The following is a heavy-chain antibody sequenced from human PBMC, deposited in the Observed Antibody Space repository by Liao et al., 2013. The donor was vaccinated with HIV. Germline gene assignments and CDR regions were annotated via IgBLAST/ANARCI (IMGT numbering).Heavy chain of an antibody. CDR3: ARVQWXPAPNWYSDL. Sequence: QLQLQESGPGLVKPSETLSLTCTVSGDLIRRDNYYWTWIRQPAGRGLEWIGHIYTGMSTTGTTNYNPSLKSRVSISADTSSNHVSLKLTSVTAADTAVYYXARVQWXPAPNWYSDLWGRGTLVIVSS. V-gene: IGHV4-61*02. J-gene: IGHJ2*01. D-gene: IGHD1-26*01. CDR2: IYTGMSTTGTT. CDR1: GDLIRRDNYY.